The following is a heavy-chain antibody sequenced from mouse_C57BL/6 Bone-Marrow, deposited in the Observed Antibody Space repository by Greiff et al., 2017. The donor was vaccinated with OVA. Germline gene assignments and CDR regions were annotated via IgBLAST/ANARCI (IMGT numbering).Heavy chain of an antibody. CDR1: GYTFTTYP. Sequence: QVQLQQSGAELVKPGASVKMSCKASGYTFTTYPIEWLKQTHGKSLEWIGNFHPYNDDPKYNEKFKGKATLTVEKSSSTVYLELSRVTADDSAVYYCARGSYITTVVAHWYIYVWGTGTTVTVSS. CDR2: FHPYNDDP. J-gene: IGHJ1*03. D-gene: IGHD1-1*01. V-gene: IGHV1-47*01. CDR3: ARGSYITTVVAHWYIYV.